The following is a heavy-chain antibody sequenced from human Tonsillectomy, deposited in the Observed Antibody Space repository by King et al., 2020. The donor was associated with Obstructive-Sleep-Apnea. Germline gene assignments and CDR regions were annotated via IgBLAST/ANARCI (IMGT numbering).Heavy chain of an antibody. CDR3: AKEERITIFGVAPYGMDV. CDR2: ISGSVGNT. J-gene: IGHJ6*02. Sequence: VQLVESGGGLVPPGGSLRLSCAASGFTFSSFAMSWVRQAPGKGLDWVSGISGSVGNTYYEDSVKGRFTLPRDNSKNTLYLQMNSLSAEDTAVYYCAKEERITIFGVAPYGMDVWGQGTTVTVSS. D-gene: IGHD3-3*01. CDR1: GFTFSSFA. V-gene: IGHV3-23*04.